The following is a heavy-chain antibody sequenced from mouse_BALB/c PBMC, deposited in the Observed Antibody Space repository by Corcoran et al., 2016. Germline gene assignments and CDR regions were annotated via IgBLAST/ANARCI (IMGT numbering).Heavy chain of an antibody. V-gene: IGHV14-3*02. CDR1: GFYIKDNY. CDR3: ASFTAATTY. Sequence: EVQLQQSGAELVKPGASVKLSCTASGFYIKDNYMHWVKQRPEQGLEWIGRIDPANGNTKYDPKFQGKATITADTSSNTAYLQLSSLTSEDTAVYYCASFTAATTYWCQGTLVTVSA. D-gene: IGHD1-2*01. J-gene: IGHJ3*01. CDR2: IDPANGNT.